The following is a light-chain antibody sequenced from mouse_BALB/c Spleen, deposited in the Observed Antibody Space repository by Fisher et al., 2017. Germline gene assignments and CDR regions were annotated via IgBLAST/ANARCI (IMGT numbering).Light chain of an antibody. CDR1: SSVSSSY. CDR2: GTS. CDR3: QQWSSYPYT. V-gene: IGKV4-57-1*01. J-gene: IGKJ2*01. Sequence: DIVLTQSPAIMSASPGEKVTMTCRASSSVSSSYLHWYQQKSCASPKLWIYGTSNLASGVPARFSGSGSGTSYSLTISRMEAEDAATYYCQQWSSYPYTFGGGTKLEIK.